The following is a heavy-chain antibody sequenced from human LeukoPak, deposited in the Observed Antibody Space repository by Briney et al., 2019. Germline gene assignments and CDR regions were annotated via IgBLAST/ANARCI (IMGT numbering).Heavy chain of an antibody. J-gene: IGHJ5*02. Sequence: SETLSLTCTVSGCSVSSGSYYWSWIRQPPGKGLEWIGYIYYSGSTNYNPSLKSRVTISVDTSKNQFSLKLSSVTAADTAVYYCARVASSSLWELLHWLDPWGQGTLVTVSS. D-gene: IGHD1-26*01. CDR1: GCSVSSGSYY. V-gene: IGHV4-61*01. CDR3: ARVASSSLWELLHWLDP. CDR2: IYYSGST.